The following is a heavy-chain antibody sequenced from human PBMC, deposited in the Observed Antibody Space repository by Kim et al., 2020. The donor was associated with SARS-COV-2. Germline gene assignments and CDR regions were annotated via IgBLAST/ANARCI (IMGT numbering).Heavy chain of an antibody. Sequence: GGSLRLSCAASGFTFSSYAMHWVRQAPGKGLEWVAVISYDGSNKYYADSVKGRFTISRDNSKNTLYLQMNSLRAEDTAVYYCARDGGVYSSGGYNWFDPWGQGTLVTVSS. D-gene: IGHD6-19*01. J-gene: IGHJ5*02. V-gene: IGHV3-30*04. CDR1: GFTFSSYA. CDR2: ISYDGSNK. CDR3: ARDGGVYSSGGYNWFDP.